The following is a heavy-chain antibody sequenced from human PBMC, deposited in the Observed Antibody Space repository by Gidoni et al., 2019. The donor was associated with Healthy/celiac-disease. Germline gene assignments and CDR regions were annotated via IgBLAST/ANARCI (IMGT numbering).Heavy chain of an antibody. D-gene: IGHD2-8*02. Sequence: QVQLQQWGAGLLKPSETLSLTCAVYGGSFSGYYWSWIRQPPGKGLEWIGEINHSGSTNYNPSLKSRVTISVDTSKNQFSLKLSSVTAADTAVYYCARGRFTGGNHFDYWGQGTLVTVSS. CDR1: GGSFSGYY. J-gene: IGHJ4*02. V-gene: IGHV4-34*01. CDR3: ARGRFTGGNHFDY. CDR2: INHSGST.